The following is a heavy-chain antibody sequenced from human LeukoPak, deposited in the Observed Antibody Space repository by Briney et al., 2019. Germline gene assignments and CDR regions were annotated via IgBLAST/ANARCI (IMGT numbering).Heavy chain of an antibody. D-gene: IGHD3-22*01. V-gene: IGHV3-11*01. CDR2: ISSSGSTI. CDR1: GFTFSDYY. J-gene: IGHJ4*02. CDR3: AGALYYYDSSVYSDN. Sequence: GGSLRLSCAASGFTFSDYYMSWIRQAPGKGLEWVSYISSSGSTIYYADSVKGRFTISRDNAKNSLYLQVNSLRAEDTAVYYCAGALYYYDSSVYSDNWGQGPLVTVPS.